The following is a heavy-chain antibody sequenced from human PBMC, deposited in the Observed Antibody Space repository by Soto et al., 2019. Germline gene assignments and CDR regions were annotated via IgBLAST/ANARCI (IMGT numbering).Heavy chain of an antibody. CDR3: LAAEYGGIVDY. V-gene: IGHV4-61*03. CDR2: VHKSGST. Sequence: QILLQESGPGLVKPSETLSLICAVSGASVNSPPYSWTWVRQPPGKVLEWIGYVHKSGSTKYDPSCQSRVSISLDTSKNHFSLRLTSVTAADAAVYYCLAAEYGGIVDYLGQGTLVSVSS. J-gene: IGHJ4*02. CDR1: GASVNSPPYS. D-gene: IGHD4-17*01.